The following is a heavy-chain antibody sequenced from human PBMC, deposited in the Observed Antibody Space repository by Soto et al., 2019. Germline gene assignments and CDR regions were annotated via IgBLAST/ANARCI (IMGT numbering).Heavy chain of an antibody. J-gene: IGHJ3*02. CDR1: GFSFSTSGVG. CDR2: IYWNDDK. Sequence: QITLKESGPTLVKPTQTLTLTCTFSGFSFSTSGVGVGWIRQPPGKALEWLALIYWNDDKRYSPSLKSRLTITKDTSKNQVVLTLTNMDPVDTAIYYCARLNYYDSSGEPDAFDIWGQGTMVTVSS. D-gene: IGHD3-22*01. V-gene: IGHV2-5*01. CDR3: ARLNYYDSSGEPDAFDI.